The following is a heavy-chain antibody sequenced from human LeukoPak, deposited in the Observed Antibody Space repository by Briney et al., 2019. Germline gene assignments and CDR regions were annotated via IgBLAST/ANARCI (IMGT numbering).Heavy chain of an antibody. D-gene: IGHD4-23*01. CDR2: IYHSGST. V-gene: IGHV4-38-2*02. J-gene: IGHJ1*01. Sequence: SETLSLTCTVSGYSISSGYYWGWIRQPPGKGLEWIGSIYHSGSTYYNPSLKSRVTISVDTSKNQFSLKLTSVTAADTAVYYCARAYGGNSQYFQHWGQGTLVTVSS. CDR1: GYSISSGYY. CDR3: ARAYGGNSQYFQH.